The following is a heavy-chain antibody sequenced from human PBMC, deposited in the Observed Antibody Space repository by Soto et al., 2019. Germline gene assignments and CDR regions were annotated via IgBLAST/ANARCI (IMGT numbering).Heavy chain of an antibody. Sequence: GGSLRLSCAASGFTFSSYGMHWVRQAPGKGLEWVAVISYDGSNKYYADSVKGRFTISRDNSKNTLYLQMNSLRAEDTAVYYCAKDSVLGIAVAAVGGEYYFDYWGQGTLVTVSS. CDR3: AKDSVLGIAVAAVGGEYYFDY. CDR1: GFTFSSYG. J-gene: IGHJ4*02. V-gene: IGHV3-30*18. CDR2: ISYDGSNK. D-gene: IGHD6-19*01.